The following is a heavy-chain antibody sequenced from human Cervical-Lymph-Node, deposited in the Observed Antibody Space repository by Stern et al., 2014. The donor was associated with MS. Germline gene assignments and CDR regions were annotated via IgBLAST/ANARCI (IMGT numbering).Heavy chain of an antibody. Sequence: EMPLVQSGAEVKKPGESLKISCKGSGYRFTSYWIGWVRQMPGQGLEWMGIIYPGASDTSYSQSFQGKVTISADKSTSNAYRPWSSLKASDTAMYYCARQGGPGFDGSGSHDYWGQGTLVTVSS. V-gene: IGHV5-51*01. CDR1: GYRFTSYW. CDR3: ARQGGPGFDGSGSHDY. D-gene: IGHD3-10*01. CDR2: IYPGASDT. J-gene: IGHJ4*02.